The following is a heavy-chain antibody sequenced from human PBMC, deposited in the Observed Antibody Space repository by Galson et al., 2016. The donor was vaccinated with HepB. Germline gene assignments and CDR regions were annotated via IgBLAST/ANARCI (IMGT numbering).Heavy chain of an antibody. CDR1: GFTFSSYG. Sequence: SLSLSCAASGFTFSSYGMPWVRQAPGKGRAWVAVISYVGSNQYYADSVKGRFTSSRDNSNNTLYLQMNSLRAEAPAVDYCAKSGRYYGVDHFDYWGQGTLVTVSS. V-gene: IGHV3-30*18. CDR3: AKSGRYYGVDHFDY. CDR2: ISYVGSNQ. D-gene: IGHD4-17*01. J-gene: IGHJ4*02.